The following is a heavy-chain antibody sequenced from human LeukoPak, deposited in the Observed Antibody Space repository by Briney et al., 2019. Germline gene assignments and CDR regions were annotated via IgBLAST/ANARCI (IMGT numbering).Heavy chain of an antibody. CDR3: ARALYCSSTSCYKYFQH. Sequence: GASVKVSCKASGYTFTSYGIGWVRQAPGQGLEWMGGIIPIFGTANYAQKFQGRVTITADESTSTAYMELSSLRSEDTAVYYCARALYCSSTSCYKYFQHWGQGTLVTVSS. V-gene: IGHV1-69*13. CDR2: IIPIFGTA. CDR1: GYTFTSYG. D-gene: IGHD2-2*02. J-gene: IGHJ1*01.